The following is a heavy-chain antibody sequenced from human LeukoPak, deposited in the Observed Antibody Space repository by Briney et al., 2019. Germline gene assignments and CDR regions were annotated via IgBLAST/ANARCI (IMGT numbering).Heavy chain of an antibody. D-gene: IGHD2-2*01. CDR1: GGSISSGGYY. CDR2: IYYGGST. CDR3: ARARYCSSTSCYGRFDP. J-gene: IGHJ5*02. Sequence: SQTLSLTCTVSGGSISSGGYYWRWIRQHPGKGLEWIGYIYYGGSTYYNPSLKSRVTISVDTSKNQFSLKLSSVTAADTAVYYCARARYCSSTSCYGRFDPWGQGTLVTVSS. V-gene: IGHV4-31*03.